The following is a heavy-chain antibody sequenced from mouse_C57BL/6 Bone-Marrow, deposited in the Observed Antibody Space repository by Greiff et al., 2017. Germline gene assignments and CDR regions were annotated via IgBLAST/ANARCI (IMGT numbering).Heavy chain of an antibody. Sequence: EVQLQQSGPELVKPGASVKISCKASGYTFTDYYMNWVKQSHGKSLEWIGDINPNNGGTSYNQKVKGKATLTVDKSSSTAYMELRSLTSEDSAVYYCVRRVHYYGSSYDWYFDVWGTGTTVTVSS. D-gene: IGHD1-1*01. J-gene: IGHJ1*03. CDR1: GYTFTDYY. CDR2: INPNNGGT. CDR3: VRRVHYYGSSYDWYFDV. V-gene: IGHV1-26*01.